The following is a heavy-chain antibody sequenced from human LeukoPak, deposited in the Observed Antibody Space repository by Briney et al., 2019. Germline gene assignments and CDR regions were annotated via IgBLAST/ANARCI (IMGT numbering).Heavy chain of an antibody. D-gene: IGHD3-9*01. CDR2: ISGSGGST. CDR3: AKTGSFDWLLTGYYFDY. J-gene: IGHJ4*02. V-gene: IGHV3-23*01. CDR1: GFTFSNYA. Sequence: GGSLRLSCTASGFTFSNYAMSLVRQAPGKGLEWVSTISGSGGSTYYADSVKGRFTISRDNSKNTLYLQMNSLRAEDTAVYYCAKTGSFDWLLTGYYFDYWGQGTLVTVSS.